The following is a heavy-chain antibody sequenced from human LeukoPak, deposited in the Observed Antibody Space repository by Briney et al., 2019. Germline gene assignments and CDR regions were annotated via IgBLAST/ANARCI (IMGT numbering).Heavy chain of an antibody. J-gene: IGHJ4*02. D-gene: IGHD5-12*01. Sequence: PSETLSLTCAVYGGSFSGYYWSWIRQPPGKGLEWIGEINHSGSTNYNPSLKSRVTISVDTSKNQFSLKLSSVTAADTAVYYCARGLGGYTIRDRGIFDYWGQGTLVTVYS. V-gene: IGHV4-34*01. CDR2: INHSGST. CDR3: ARGLGGYTIRDRGIFDY. CDR1: GGSFSGYY.